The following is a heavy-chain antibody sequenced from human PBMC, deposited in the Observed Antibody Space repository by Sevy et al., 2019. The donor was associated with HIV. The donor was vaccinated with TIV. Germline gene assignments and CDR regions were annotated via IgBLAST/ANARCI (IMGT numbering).Heavy chain of an antibody. J-gene: IGHJ4*02. Sequence: ASVKVSCKASGGTFSSYAISWVRQAPGQGLEWMGGIIPIFGIANYAQKFQGRVTITADESTSTAYMELSSLRSEDTAVYYCARPGVRDGGNPSDLGYWGQGTLVTVSS. D-gene: IGHD2-15*01. CDR3: ARPGVRDGGNPSDLGY. CDR2: IIPIFGIA. V-gene: IGHV1-69*13. CDR1: GGTFSSYA.